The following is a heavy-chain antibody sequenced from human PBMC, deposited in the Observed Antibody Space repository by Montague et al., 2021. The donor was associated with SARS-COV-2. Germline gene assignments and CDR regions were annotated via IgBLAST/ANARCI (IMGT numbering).Heavy chain of an antibody. CDR3: ARGQEVYAINGDLNY. CDR2: MYYSGST. V-gene: IGHV4-59*12. Sequence: SETLSLTCTVSGGSISNYYWSWTRQSPGKGLEWIAYMYYSGSTKYNPSLKSRATISADTSKNQFSLKLSSVTAADTAVYYCARGQEVYAINGDLNYWGQGTLVTVSS. D-gene: IGHD2-8*01. J-gene: IGHJ4*02. CDR1: GGSISNYY.